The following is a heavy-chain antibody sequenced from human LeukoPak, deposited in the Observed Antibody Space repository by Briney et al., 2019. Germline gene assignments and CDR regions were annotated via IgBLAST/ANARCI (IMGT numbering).Heavy chain of an antibody. CDR3: ARAPSSGYYADDAFDI. D-gene: IGHD3-22*01. CDR2: IYYSGST. V-gene: IGHV4-39*07. CDR1: GGSISSSSYY. J-gene: IGHJ3*02. Sequence: PSETLSLTCTVSGGSISSSSYYWGWIRQPPGKGLEWIGSIYYSGSTYYNPSLKSRVTISVDTSKNQFSLKLSFVTAADTAVYYCARAPSSGYYADDAFDIWGQGTMVTVSS.